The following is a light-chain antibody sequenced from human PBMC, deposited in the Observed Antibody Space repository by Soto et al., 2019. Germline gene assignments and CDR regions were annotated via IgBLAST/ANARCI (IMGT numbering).Light chain of an antibody. CDR1: QGISSA. CDR2: DAS. Sequence: AIQLTQSPSSLSASVGDRVSITCRASQGISSALAWYQHKPGKPPKILNYDASSLQSGVPSRISGSESGTECTFTISSLQPEDFATYYCQQLKSYPFTFGQGTRLEIK. CDR3: QQLKSYPFT. V-gene: IGKV1-13*02. J-gene: IGKJ5*01.